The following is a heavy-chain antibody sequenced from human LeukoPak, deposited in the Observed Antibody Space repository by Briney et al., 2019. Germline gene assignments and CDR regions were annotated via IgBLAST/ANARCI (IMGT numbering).Heavy chain of an antibody. Sequence: ASVKVSCKASGYTFSSYYMHWVRQAPGQGLEWMGIINPSGGSTSYAQKFQGRVTMTRDTSTSTVYMELSSLRSEDTAVYYCTRFYSYGYAFDYWGQGTLVTVSS. CDR1: GYTFSSYY. D-gene: IGHD5-18*01. CDR2: INPSGGST. V-gene: IGHV1-46*01. J-gene: IGHJ4*02. CDR3: TRFYSYGYAFDY.